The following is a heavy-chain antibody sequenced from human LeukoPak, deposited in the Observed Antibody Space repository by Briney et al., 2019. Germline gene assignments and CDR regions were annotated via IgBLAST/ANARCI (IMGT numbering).Heavy chain of an antibody. D-gene: IGHD3-3*01. CDR3: AKHYDFWSGYGSNWFDP. CDR2: IKEDGSEK. V-gene: IGHV3-7*01. CDR1: GFTFSSYW. Sequence: HPGGSLRLSCAASGFTFSSYWMSWVRQAPGKGLEWVANIKEDGSEKYYADSVKGRFTISRDNAKNSLYLQMNSLRAEDTAVYYCAKHYDFWSGYGSNWFDPWGQGILVTVSS. J-gene: IGHJ5*02.